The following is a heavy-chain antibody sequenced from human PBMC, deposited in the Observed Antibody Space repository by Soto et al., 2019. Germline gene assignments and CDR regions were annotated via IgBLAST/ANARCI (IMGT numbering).Heavy chain of an antibody. Sequence: GGSLRLSCAASGFTFSSYAMHWVRQAPGKGLEWVAVISYDGSNKYYADSVKGRFTISRDNSKNTLYLQMNSLRAEDTAVYYCAREREYYYDSSGSLDYWGQGTLVTVSS. CDR1: GFTFSSYA. CDR3: AREREYYYDSSGSLDY. V-gene: IGHV3-30-3*01. CDR2: ISYDGSNK. D-gene: IGHD3-22*01. J-gene: IGHJ4*02.